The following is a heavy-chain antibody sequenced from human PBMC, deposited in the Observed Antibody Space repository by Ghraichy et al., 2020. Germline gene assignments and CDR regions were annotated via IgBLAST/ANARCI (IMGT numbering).Heavy chain of an antibody. CDR2: ISGSGGST. CDR1: GFTFSSYA. CDR3: AKSHHYCSSTSCYQGYFDY. Sequence: LSLTCAASGFTFSSYAMSWVRQAPGKGLEWVSAISGSGGSTYYADSVKGRFTISRDNSKNTLYLQMNSLRAEDTAVYYCAKSHHYCSSTSCYQGYFDYWGQGTLVTVSS. V-gene: IGHV3-23*01. D-gene: IGHD2-2*01. J-gene: IGHJ4*02.